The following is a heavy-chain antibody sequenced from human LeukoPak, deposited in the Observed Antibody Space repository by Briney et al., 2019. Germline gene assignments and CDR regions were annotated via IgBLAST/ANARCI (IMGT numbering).Heavy chain of an antibody. CDR1: GGSISIYY. J-gene: IGHJ3*02. D-gene: IGHD5-24*01. Sequence: SETLSLTCTVSGGSISIYYWSWIRQPPGKGLEWIGYIYYSGSTNYNPSLKSRVTISVDTSKNQFSLKLSSVTAADTAVYYCASEGRGKDAFDIWGQGTMVTVSS. CDR2: IYYSGST. V-gene: IGHV4-59*08. CDR3: ASEGRGKDAFDI.